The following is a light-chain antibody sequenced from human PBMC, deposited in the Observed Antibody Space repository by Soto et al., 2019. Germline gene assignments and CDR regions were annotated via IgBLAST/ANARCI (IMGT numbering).Light chain of an antibody. CDR2: DVS. CDR3: SSYTSSPVV. J-gene: IGLJ2*01. Sequence: QSDLTQPASVSGSPGQSITISCTGTSSDVGGYNYVSWYQQHPGKAPKLMIYDVSNRPSGVSNRFSGSKSGNTASLTISGLQAEDEADYYCSSYTSSPVVFGGGTKVTVL. V-gene: IGLV2-14*01. CDR1: SSDVGGYNY.